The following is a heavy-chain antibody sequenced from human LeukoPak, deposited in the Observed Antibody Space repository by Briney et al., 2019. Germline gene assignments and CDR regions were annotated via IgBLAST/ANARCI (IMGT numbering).Heavy chain of an antibody. CDR1: GFTFSSYF. CDR2: ISGGSATI. Sequence: GGSLRLSCAASGFTFSSYFWMHWVRQAPGKGLVWVSYISGGSATIYYADSVKGRFTISRDNAKNSLYLQMNSLRDEDTAVYYCAVALYGSGNYPNYFDYWGQGTLVTVSS. D-gene: IGHD3-10*01. CDR3: AVALYGSGNYPNYFDY. J-gene: IGHJ4*02. V-gene: IGHV3-48*02.